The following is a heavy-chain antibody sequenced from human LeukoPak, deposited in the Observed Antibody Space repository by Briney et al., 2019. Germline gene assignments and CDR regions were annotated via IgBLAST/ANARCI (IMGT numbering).Heavy chain of an antibody. V-gene: IGHV3-23*01. D-gene: IGHD2-15*01. Sequence: PGGSLRLSCAASGFTFSSYDMTWVRQAPGKVLEWASGISGSGDNTYDADSVKGRFTISRDNSKNTLYLQMNSLRAEDTAVYYCANGHCSGGSCYPQYDSWGQGTLVTVSS. J-gene: IGHJ4*02. CDR3: ANGHCSGGSCYPQYDS. CDR2: ISGSGDNT. CDR1: GFTFSSYD.